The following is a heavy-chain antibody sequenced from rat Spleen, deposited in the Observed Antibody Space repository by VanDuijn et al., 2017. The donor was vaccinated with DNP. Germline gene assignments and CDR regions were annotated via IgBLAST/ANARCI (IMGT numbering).Heavy chain of an antibody. Sequence: EVQLVESGGGLVQPGRSLKLSCAASGFTFSDYAMAWVRQAPKKGLEWVACMSPTTRSSYYRDSVRGRFTVSRDNAKSTLYLQMDSLRSEDTATYYCARPNYYAGSYPHYWGQGVMVTVSS. CDR3: ARPNYYAGSYPHY. D-gene: IGHD1-12*02. V-gene: IGHV5-7*01. CDR2: MSPTTRSS. J-gene: IGHJ2*01. CDR1: GFTFSDYA.